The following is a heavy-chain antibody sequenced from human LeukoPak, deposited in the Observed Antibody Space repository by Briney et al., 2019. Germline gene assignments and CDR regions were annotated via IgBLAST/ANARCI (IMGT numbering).Heavy chain of an antibody. D-gene: IGHD6-13*01. Sequence: RASVKVSCKASDYTFTSYGISWVRQAPGQGLEWMGWISPYSDNTNYAQNLQGRVTMTTDTSTSTAYMELRSLTSDDTAMYYCARGGPFSIAAARVYYFDYWGQGTLVTVSS. J-gene: IGHJ4*02. V-gene: IGHV1-18*01. CDR1: DYTFTSYG. CDR3: ARGGPFSIAAARVYYFDY. CDR2: ISPYSDNT.